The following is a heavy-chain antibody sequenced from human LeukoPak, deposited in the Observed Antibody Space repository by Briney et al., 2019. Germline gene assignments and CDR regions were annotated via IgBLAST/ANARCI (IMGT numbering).Heavy chain of an antibody. J-gene: IGHJ4*02. CDR2: IRYDGSNK. V-gene: IGHV3-30*02. CDR1: GFTFSSYG. D-gene: IGHD6-19*01. CDR3: ARDKFSGWYYFDY. Sequence: AGGSLRLSCAASGFTFSSYGMHWVRQAPGKGLEWVAFIRYDGSNKYYADSVKGRFTISRDNAKNSLYLQMNSLRAEDTAVYYCARDKFSGWYYFDYWGQGSLVTVSS.